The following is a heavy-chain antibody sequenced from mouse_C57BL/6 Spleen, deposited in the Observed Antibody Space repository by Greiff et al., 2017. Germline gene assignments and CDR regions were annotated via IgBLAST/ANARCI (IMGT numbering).Heavy chain of an antibody. CDR3: ASGDYGDYDFDY. J-gene: IGHJ2*01. V-gene: IGHV1-64*01. D-gene: IGHD2-13*01. CDR2: IHPNSGST. Sequence: QVQLQQPGAELVKPGASVKLSCKASGYTFTSYWMHWVKQRPGQGLEWIGMIHPNSGSTNYNEKFKSKATLTVDKSSSTAYMQLSSLTSEDSAVYYCASGDYGDYDFDYWGQGTTLTVSS. CDR1: GYTFTSYW.